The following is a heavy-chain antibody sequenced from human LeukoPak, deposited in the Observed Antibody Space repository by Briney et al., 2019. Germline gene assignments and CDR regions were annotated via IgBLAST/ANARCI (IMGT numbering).Heavy chain of an antibody. CDR2: ISYDGSNK. D-gene: IGHD3-10*01. CDR3: ARDPSGGMDV. J-gene: IGHJ6*02. V-gene: IGHV3-30-3*01. Sequence: GGSLRLSCAASGFTVSSNYMSWVRQAPGKGLEWVAVISYDGSNKYYADSVKGRFTISRDNSKNTLYLQMNSLRAEDTAVYYCARDPSGGMDVWGQGTTVTVSS. CDR1: GFTVSSNY.